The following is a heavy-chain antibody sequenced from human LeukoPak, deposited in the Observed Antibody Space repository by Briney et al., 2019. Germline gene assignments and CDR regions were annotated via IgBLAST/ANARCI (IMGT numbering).Heavy chain of an antibody. CDR3: ARGPLGSSSWYFLDPYFDY. V-gene: IGHV1-46*01. D-gene: IGHD6-13*01. CDR2: INPIGGGT. J-gene: IGHJ4*02. CDR1: GYTFTSYS. Sequence: ASLKVSCKASGYTFTSYSMHWVRQTPGQGLERMGIINPIGGGTSYAQTFQGRVTMTRDPSTSTVYMELSSLRSEDTAVYYCARGPLGSSSWYFLDPYFDYWGQGTLVTVSS.